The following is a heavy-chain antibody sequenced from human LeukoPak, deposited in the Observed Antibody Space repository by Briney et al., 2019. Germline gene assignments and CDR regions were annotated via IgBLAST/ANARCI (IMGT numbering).Heavy chain of an antibody. J-gene: IGHJ4*02. CDR3: ARAGEYDILTGYYQEDY. D-gene: IGHD3-9*01. CDR2: IDIPGNT. Sequence: GGSLRLSCAASGFTLSSYDMHWVRQATGKGLEWVSGIDIPGNTYYPDSVKGRFTMSRESAKNSLYLQMNSLRAGDTAVYYCARAGEYDILTGYYQEDYWGQGTLVTVSS. CDR1: GFTLSSYD. V-gene: IGHV3-13*01.